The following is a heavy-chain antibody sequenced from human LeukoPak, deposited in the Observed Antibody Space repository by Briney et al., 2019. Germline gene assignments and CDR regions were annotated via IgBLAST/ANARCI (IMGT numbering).Heavy chain of an antibody. CDR3: ARGGWLGIAVAGTYHELDY. Sequence: ASVKVSCKASGYTFTGYYMHGVRHPPGQGREWMGWINPNSGGTNYAQKFQGRVTMTRDTSISTAYMELSRLRSDDTAVYYCARGGWLGIAVAGTYHELDYWGQGTLVSVSS. D-gene: IGHD6-19*01. J-gene: IGHJ4*02. CDR1: GYTFTGYY. CDR2: INPNSGGT. V-gene: IGHV1-2*02.